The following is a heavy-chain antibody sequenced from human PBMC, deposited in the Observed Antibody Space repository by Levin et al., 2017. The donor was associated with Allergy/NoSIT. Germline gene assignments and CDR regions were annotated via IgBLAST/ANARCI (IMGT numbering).Heavy chain of an antibody. CDR1: GFTFSSYS. J-gene: IGHJ3*01. CDR3: AKTPGNYDYAFDV. CDR2: ISAYVNHI. Sequence: GESLKISCAASGFTFSSYSMDWVRQAPGKGLEWVSEISAYVNHIFYADSVKGRFTISRDNPTNTLYLQMSSLRPEDTAIYYCAKTPGNYDYAFDVWGQGTMVTVSS. D-gene: IGHD3-16*01. V-gene: IGHV3-23*01.